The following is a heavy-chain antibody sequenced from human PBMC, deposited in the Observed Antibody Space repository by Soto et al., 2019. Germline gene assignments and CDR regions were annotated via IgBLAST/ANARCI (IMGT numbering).Heavy chain of an antibody. CDR2: VNPNSGGT. CDR3: AREGAATANYGMDV. Sequence: QVQLVQSGAEVKKPGASVKVSCKASGYTFTDYYIHWVRQAPGQGLEWMGWVNPNSGGTNYAQKFQGWVTMTRDTAISTVYMELSSRKSDDMAVYYCAREGAATANYGMDVWGQGTTVTVSS. CDR1: GYTFTDYY. D-gene: IGHD2-15*01. V-gene: IGHV1-2*04. J-gene: IGHJ6*02.